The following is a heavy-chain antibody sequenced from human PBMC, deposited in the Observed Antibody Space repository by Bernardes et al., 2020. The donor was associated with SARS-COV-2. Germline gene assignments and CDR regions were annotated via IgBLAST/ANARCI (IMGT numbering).Heavy chain of an antibody. V-gene: IGHV1-2*02. Sequence: ASVKVSCKASGYTFTAYFMHWVRQDPGQGLEWMGWMKPNTGDTNYAQKFQGRVTMTRDTSISTAYMELSRLRSDDTAVYYCARGLYDTRAEWGQGTLVTVSS. CDR3: ARGLYDTRAE. CDR2: MKPNTGDT. J-gene: IGHJ4*02. CDR1: GYTFTAYF. D-gene: IGHD3-22*01.